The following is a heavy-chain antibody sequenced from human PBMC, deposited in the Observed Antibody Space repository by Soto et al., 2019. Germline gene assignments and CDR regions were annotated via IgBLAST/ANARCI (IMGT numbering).Heavy chain of an antibody. CDR1: AYFFTAYY. D-gene: IGHD3-3*01. CDR2: INPNTGAT. Sequence: SVKVSCKTSAYFFTAYYIHWVRQAPGQGLEWMGWINPNTGATNYPQKFQGRVTMTSDTSISTAYMELSRLRSDDTAVYYCARSLPSTIFGVPWGQGTLVTVSS. J-gene: IGHJ5*02. CDR3: ARSLPSTIFGVP. V-gene: IGHV1-2*02.